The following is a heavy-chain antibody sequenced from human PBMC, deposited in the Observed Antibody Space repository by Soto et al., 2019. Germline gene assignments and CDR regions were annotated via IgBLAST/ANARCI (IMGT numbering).Heavy chain of an antibody. CDR1: GYAFTSYH. Sequence: QVQLVQSGADVKKPGASVKVSCKASGYAFTSYHMHWVRQAPGQGLQWMGIINPSGGSTFYAQKFQGRVTMTRDTSTSTVYVDLSSLRSEDTAVYYCARVYCSGGGCYSIDYWGQGTLVTVSS. D-gene: IGHD2-15*01. J-gene: IGHJ4*02. CDR2: INPSGGST. V-gene: IGHV1-46*03. CDR3: ARVYCSGGGCYSIDY.